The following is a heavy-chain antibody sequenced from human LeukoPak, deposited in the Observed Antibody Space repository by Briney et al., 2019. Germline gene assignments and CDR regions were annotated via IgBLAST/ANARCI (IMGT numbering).Heavy chain of an antibody. CDR3: ARLRGYTYGNPGY. D-gene: IGHD5-18*01. CDR2: IYYSGDT. Sequence: PSETLSLTCTVSGGSISSSSYYWGRIRQPPGKGLEWIGSIYYSGDTYYNPSLKSRVTISVDTSKNQFSLKLSSVTAADTALYYCARLRGYTYGNPGYWGQGSLVTVSS. CDR1: GGSISSSSYY. J-gene: IGHJ4*02. V-gene: IGHV4-39*01.